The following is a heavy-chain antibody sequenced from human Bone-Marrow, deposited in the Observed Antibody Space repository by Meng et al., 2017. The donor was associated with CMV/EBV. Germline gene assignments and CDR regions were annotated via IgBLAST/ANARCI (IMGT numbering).Heavy chain of an antibody. J-gene: IGHJ4*02. CDR3: ARGGVVPAATPQP. Sequence: VKVSSRPSGYTFTGYYMHWVRQAPGQGLEWMGWINPNSGGTNYAQKFQGRVTMTRDTSISTAYMELSRLRSDDTAVYYCARGGVVPAATPQPWGQGTLVTGSS. CDR2: INPNSGGT. D-gene: IGHD2-2*01. CDR1: GYTFTGYY. V-gene: IGHV1-2*02.